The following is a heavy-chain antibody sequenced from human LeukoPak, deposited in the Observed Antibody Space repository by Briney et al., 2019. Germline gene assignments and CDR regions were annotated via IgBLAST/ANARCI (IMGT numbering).Heavy chain of an antibody. V-gene: IGHV4-31*03. CDR3: ARDLSGTGYFDY. J-gene: IGHJ4*02. D-gene: IGHD1-14*01. CDR1: GGSISSGGYY. CDR2: IYYSGST. Sequence: SETLSLTCTVSGGSISSGGYYWSWIRQHPGKGLEWIGYIYYSGSTYYNPSLKSRVTISVDTSKNQFSLKLSSVTAADTAVYYCARDLSGTGYFDYWGQGTLVTVSS.